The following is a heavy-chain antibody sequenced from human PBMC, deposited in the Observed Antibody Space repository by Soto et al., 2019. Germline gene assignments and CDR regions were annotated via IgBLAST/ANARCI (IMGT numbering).Heavy chain of an antibody. CDR3: ARGSGAAAVVHKLGYFDY. V-gene: IGHV4-34*01. CDR1: GGSFSGYD. D-gene: IGHD6-13*01. Sequence: SETLSLTCAVYGGSFSGYDWSWIRQPPGKGLEWIGEINHSGSTNYNPSLKSRVTISVDTSKNQFSLKLSSVTAADTAVYYCARGSGAAAVVHKLGYFDYWGQGTLVTVSS. CDR2: INHSGST. J-gene: IGHJ4*02.